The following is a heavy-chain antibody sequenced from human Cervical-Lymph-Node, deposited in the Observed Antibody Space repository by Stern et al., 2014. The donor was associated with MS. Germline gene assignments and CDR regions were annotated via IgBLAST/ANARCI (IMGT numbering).Heavy chain of an antibody. CDR1: GYNFIRYG. CDR2: ISPHNGKA. V-gene: IGHV1-18*01. CDR3: AKDDVGEVRGAAFDYWFDP. D-gene: IGHD1-26*01. Sequence: QVQLVQSGVEVKKPGASVKVYCKTSGYNFIRYGISWVRQAPGQGPEWMGWISPHNGKANYAQKFQGRVTITADESTATVYMALMNLTYDDTAIYYCAKDDVGEVRGAAFDYWFDPWGQGTRVSVSS. J-gene: IGHJ5*02.